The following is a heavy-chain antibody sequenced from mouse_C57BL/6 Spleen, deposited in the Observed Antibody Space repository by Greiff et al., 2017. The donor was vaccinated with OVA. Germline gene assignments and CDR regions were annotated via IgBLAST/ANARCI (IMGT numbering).Heavy chain of an antibody. V-gene: IGHV1-15*01. CDR2: IDPETGGT. Sequence: QVQLQQSGAELVRPGASVTLSCKASGYTFTDYEMHWVKQTPVHGLEWIGAIDPETGGTAYNQKFKGKAILTADKSSSTAYMELRSLTSEDSAVYYCTRPDSSLWFAYWGQGTLVTVSA. CDR3: TRPDSSLWFAY. D-gene: IGHD3-2*02. J-gene: IGHJ3*01. CDR1: GYTFTDYE.